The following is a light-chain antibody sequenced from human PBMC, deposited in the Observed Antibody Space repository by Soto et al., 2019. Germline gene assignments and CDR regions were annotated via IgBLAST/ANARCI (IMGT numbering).Light chain of an antibody. CDR1: QSVGSD. CDR3: QQYNSWPPRT. J-gene: IGKJ1*01. CDR2: GAS. Sequence: EIVMTQSPATLSVSPGERATLSCRASQSVGSDLAWYQQKPGQAPRLLIYGASTRATGIPVRFSGSGSGTEFTLTISCRQSEDFAVYYYQQYNSWPPRTFGQGTKVEVK. V-gene: IGKV3-15*01.